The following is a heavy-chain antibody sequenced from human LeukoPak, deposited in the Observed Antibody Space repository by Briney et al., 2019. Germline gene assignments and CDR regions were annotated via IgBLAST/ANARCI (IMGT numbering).Heavy chain of an antibody. V-gene: IGHV4-34*01. D-gene: IGHD3-10*01. J-gene: IGHJ4*02. CDR3: ARGREADYYGSGSGNYFDY. CDR1: GGSFSGYY. Sequence: SETLSPTCAVYGGSFSGYYWSWIRQPPGKGLEWIGEINHSGSTNYNPSLKSRVTISVDTSKNQFSLKLSSVTAADTAVYYCARGREADYYGSGSGNYFDYWGQGTLVTVSS. CDR2: INHSGST.